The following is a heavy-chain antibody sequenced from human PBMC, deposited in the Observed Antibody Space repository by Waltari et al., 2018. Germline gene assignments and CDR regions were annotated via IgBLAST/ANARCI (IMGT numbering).Heavy chain of an antibody. CDR2: INHRESP. V-gene: IGHV4-34*01. Sequence: QVQLQQWGAGLLKPSETLSLTCAVYGGSFSGYYWSWIRQPPGKGLEWIGEINHRESPTDNPSLKSRFTISVDTSKNQFSLKLSSVTAADTAVYYCARPKTTYYYDSSGYYRFNYFDYWGQGTLVTVSS. J-gene: IGHJ4*02. CDR3: ARPKTTYYYDSSGYYRFNYFDY. D-gene: IGHD3-22*01. CDR1: GGSFSGYY.